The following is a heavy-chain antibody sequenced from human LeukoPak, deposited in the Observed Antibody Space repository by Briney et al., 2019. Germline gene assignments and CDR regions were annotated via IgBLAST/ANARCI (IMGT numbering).Heavy chain of an antibody. CDR3: ARATKYRRAYYFDY. J-gene: IGHJ4*02. V-gene: IGHV1-8*01. CDR2: MNPNSGNT. D-gene: IGHD5-18*01. Sequence: GASVKVSCKASGYTFTSYDINWVRQATGQGLEWMGWMNPNSGNTGYAQKFQGRVTMTRNTSISTAYMELSSLRSEDTAVYYCARATKYRRAYYFDYWGQGTLVTVSS. CDR1: GYTFTSYD.